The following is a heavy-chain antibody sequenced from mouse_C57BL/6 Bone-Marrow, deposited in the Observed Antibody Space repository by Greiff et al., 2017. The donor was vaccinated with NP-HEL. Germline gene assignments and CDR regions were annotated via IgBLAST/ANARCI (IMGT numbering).Heavy chain of an antibody. CDR2: IDPENGDT. J-gene: IGHJ2*01. Sequence: LVESGAELVRPGASVKLSCTASGFNIKDDYMHWVKQRPEQGLEWIGWIDPENGDTEYASKFQGKATITADTSSNTAYLQLSSLTSEDTAVYYDTAPHYDGYYEVYWGQGTTLTVSS. V-gene: IGHV14-4*01. CDR3: TAPHYDGYYEVY. D-gene: IGHD2-3*01. CDR1: GFNIKDDY.